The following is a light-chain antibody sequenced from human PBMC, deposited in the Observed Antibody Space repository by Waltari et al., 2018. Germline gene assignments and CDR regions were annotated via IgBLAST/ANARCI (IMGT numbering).Light chain of an antibody. CDR1: QSVSSSY. Sequence: EIVLTQSPGTLSLSPGERATLSCRASQSVSSSYLAWHQQKPGQAPRLLIYGASSRATGIPDRFSGSGSGTDFTLTISRLEPEDFAVYYCQQYGSSPVFGGGTKVEIK. J-gene: IGKJ4*01. V-gene: IGKV3-20*01. CDR3: QQYGSSPV. CDR2: GAS.